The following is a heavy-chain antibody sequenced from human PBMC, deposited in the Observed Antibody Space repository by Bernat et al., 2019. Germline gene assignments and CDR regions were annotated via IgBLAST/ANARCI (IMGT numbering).Heavy chain of an antibody. D-gene: IGHD2-15*01. CDR2: TYYRSKWYN. CDR1: WDSVSSNSAA. V-gene: IGHV6-1*01. Sequence: QVQLQQSGPGLVKPSQTLSLTCAISWDSVSSNSAAWNWIRQSPSRGLEWLGRTYYRSKWYNDYAVSVKSQITINPDTSKNQFSLQLNSVTPEDTAVYYCARERADVVVVVAASNWFDPWGQGTLVTVSS. J-gene: IGHJ5*02. CDR3: ARERADVVVVVAASNWFDP.